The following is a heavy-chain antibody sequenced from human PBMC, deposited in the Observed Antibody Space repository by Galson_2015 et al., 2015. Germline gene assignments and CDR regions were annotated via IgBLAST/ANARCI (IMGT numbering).Heavy chain of an antibody. CDR1: GGTFSNYV. V-gene: IGHV1-69*13. CDR2: IIPFLGTS. Sequence: SVKVSCKASGGTFSNYVISWVRQAPGQGLEWMGGIIPFLGTSTYARNFHGRVSIAADESTSTAYMELRGLRSDDTAVYYCARVRHERVEGVTGISPLDFRYYGLDVWGQGTTVTVSS. J-gene: IGHJ6*02. D-gene: IGHD3-10*01. CDR3: ARVRHERVEGVTGISPLDFRYYGLDV.